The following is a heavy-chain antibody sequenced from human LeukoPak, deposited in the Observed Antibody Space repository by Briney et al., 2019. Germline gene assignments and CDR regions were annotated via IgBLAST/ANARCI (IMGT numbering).Heavy chain of an antibody. V-gene: IGHV1-58*02. Sequence: ASVRVSCEASGFTFTSSAMRWVRQARWRRLEWIGCIVVGSGNTNYAQKFPERVTITRDTSISTAYMELSRLRSDDTAVYYCACALVIVATDFDYWGKGTLVTVSS. J-gene: IGHJ4*02. CDR1: GFTFTSSA. D-gene: IGHD5-12*01. CDR2: IVVGSGNT. CDR3: ACALVIVATDFDY.